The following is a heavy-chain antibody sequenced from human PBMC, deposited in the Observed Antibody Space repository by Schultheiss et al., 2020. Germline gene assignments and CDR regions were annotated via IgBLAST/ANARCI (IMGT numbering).Heavy chain of an antibody. Sequence: SETLSLTCTVSGGSISSYYWSWIRQPPGKGLEWIGYIYYSGSTNYNPSLKSRVTISVDTSENQFSLKLSSVTAADTAVYYCASGYDFWSGYYWGKWGQGTLVTVSS. D-gene: IGHD3-3*01. CDR1: GGSISSYY. J-gene: IGHJ4*02. V-gene: IGHV4-59*01. CDR3: ASGYDFWSGYYWGK. CDR2: IYYSGST.